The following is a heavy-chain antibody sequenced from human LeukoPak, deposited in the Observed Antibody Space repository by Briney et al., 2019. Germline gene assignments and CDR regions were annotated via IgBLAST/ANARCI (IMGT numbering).Heavy chain of an antibody. CDR2: INPDSGGT. V-gene: IGHV1-2*02. CDR3: VREGRAGNWFDP. CDR1: GYTFTSYY. J-gene: IGHJ5*02. Sequence: ASVKVSCKASGYTFTSYYIHWVRQAPGQGLEWMGWINPDSGGTNYAQQFQGRVTMTRDTSISTVYMDLSRLRSDDTAMYYCVREGRAGNWFDPWRQGTLVIVSS.